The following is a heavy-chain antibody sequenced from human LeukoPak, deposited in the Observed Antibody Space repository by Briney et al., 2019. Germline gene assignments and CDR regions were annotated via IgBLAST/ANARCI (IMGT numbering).Heavy chain of an antibody. CDR2: IYYSGST. D-gene: IGHD1-26*01. J-gene: IGHJ4*02. CDR1: GGSISSSSYY. Sequence: SETLSLTCTVSGGSISSSSYYWGWIRQPPGKGLEWIGSIYYSGSTYYNPSLKSRVTISVDTSKNQFSLKLSSVTAADTAVYYCARHPQWELLPKSWGQGTLVTVSS. V-gene: IGHV4-39*01. CDR3: ARHPQWELLPKS.